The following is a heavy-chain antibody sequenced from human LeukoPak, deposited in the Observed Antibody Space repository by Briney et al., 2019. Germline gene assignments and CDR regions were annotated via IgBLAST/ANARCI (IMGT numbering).Heavy chain of an antibody. Sequence: AAVRVSCKASGYTFTSYGISWVRQAPGQGLEWMGWIRAYNGNTNYAQKLQGRGTMTTDTSTSTPYMELRSMRSEDTCVYYCARVGGPAFFAGFRYYGMDVWGQGTTVTVSS. J-gene: IGHJ6*02. V-gene: IGHV1-18*01. CDR2: IRAYNGNT. CDR1: GYTFTSYG. CDR3: ARVGGPAFFAGFRYYGMDV. D-gene: IGHD3-9*01.